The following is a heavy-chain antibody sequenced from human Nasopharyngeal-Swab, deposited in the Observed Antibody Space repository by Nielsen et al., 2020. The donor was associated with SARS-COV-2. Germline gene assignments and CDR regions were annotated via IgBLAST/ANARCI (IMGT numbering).Heavy chain of an antibody. CDR2: ISSSSSYI. Sequence: GGSLRLSCVASGFTFSSYNMNWVRQAPGKWLEWVSCISSSSSYIYYEDSVKGRFTISRDNAENSLYLQMNSLRAEDTAVYYCAAYYASGSYSSGSSNYYYYGKDVWGQGTTVTVSS. D-gene: IGHD3-10*01. J-gene: IGHJ6*02. V-gene: IGHV3-21*01. CDR1: GFTFSSYN. CDR3: AAYYASGSYSSGSSNYYYYGKDV.